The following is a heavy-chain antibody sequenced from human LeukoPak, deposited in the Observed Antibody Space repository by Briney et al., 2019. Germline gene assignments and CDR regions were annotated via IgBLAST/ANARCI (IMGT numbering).Heavy chain of an antibody. D-gene: IGHD6-19*01. CDR2: INHSGST. Sequence: SETLSLTCTVSGGSISSYYWSWIRQPPGKGLEWIGEINHSGSTNYNPSLKSRVTISVDTSKNQFSLKLRSVTAADTAVYYCARGLLKGIAVAGTPWGQGTRVTVSS. J-gene: IGHJ5*02. CDR1: GGSISSYY. CDR3: ARGLLKGIAVAGTP. V-gene: IGHV4-34*01.